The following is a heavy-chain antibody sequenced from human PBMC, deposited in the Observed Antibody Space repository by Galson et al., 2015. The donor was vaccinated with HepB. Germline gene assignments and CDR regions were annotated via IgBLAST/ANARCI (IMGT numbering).Heavy chain of an antibody. D-gene: IGHD1-26*01. CDR3: ARDGNRAWELDF. CDR1: GFTFSSFE. Sequence: SLRLSCAVSGFTFSSFEMNWVRQAPGKGLEWVSHITSSGKTTHHADSVKGRFTVSRDNARNSLYLQMNSLRVEDTALYYCARDGNRAWELDFWGQGALVTVSS. CDR2: ITSSGKTT. V-gene: IGHV3-48*03. J-gene: IGHJ4*02.